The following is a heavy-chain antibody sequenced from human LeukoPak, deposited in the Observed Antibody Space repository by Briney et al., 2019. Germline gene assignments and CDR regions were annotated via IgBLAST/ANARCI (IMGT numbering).Heavy chain of an antibody. CDR1: GGTFRTYS. V-gene: IGHV1-69*05. CDR2: IIPIFGTP. CDR3: ARVDRYHFYLDV. J-gene: IGHJ6*03. Sequence: SVKVSCKASGGTFRTYSVTWVGQAPGQGLGWRGGIIPIFGTPNYAQKFQGRVKVTTDDATGTAYMELSSLMSEDTAIYYCARVDRYHFYLDVWGKGTPVTVSS.